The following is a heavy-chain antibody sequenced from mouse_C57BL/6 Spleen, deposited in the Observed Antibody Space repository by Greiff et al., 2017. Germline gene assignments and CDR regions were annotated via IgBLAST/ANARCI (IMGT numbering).Heavy chain of an antibody. J-gene: IGHJ3*01. V-gene: IGHV2-2*01. CDR1: GFSLTSYG. CDR3: ARNLYYGSSPWFAY. CDR2: IWSGGST. Sequence: QVQLQQSGPGLVQPSQSLSLTCTVSGFSLTSYGVHWVRQSPGKGLEWLGVIWSGGSTDYTAAFISRLSISTHNSKSKVFFKMNSLQADDTAIYYSARNLYYGSSPWFAYWGQGTLVTVSA. D-gene: IGHD1-1*01.